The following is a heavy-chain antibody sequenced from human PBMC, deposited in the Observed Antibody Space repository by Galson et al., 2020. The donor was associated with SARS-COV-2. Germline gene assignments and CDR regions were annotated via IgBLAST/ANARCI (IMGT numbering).Heavy chain of an antibody. CDR3: ARRNSYDGSEYQYEGPGFDY. V-gene: IGHV4-39*01. CDR2: IYYSGKT. J-gene: IGHJ4*02. Sequence: ETSETLSLTCSLSGGSVSSNDYYWAWIRQPPGKGLEWIGNIYYSGKTYYNPSLQSRVTISVDTSKNQFSLKLSSVTAADTAVYYCARRNSYDGSEYQYEGPGFDYWGQGTLVTVSS. D-gene: IGHD3-22*01. CDR1: GGSVSSNDYY.